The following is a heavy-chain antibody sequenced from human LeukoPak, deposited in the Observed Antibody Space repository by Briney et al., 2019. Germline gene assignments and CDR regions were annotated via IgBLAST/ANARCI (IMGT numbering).Heavy chain of an antibody. V-gene: IGHV3-33*01. CDR1: SHPLSGYG. CDR3: TRLKIYVRPESPSLDPYDL. CDR2: IWYDGSNL. J-gene: IGHJ3*01. Sequence: GGSLRLSCAASSHPLSGYGMHWVRQAPGKGLEWVALIWYDGSNLYYADSVKGRFTISKDSSKNTLYLHMNSLRAEDTAVYYCTRLKIYVRPESPSLDPYDLRGQGTMVTVSS. D-gene: IGHD3-16*01.